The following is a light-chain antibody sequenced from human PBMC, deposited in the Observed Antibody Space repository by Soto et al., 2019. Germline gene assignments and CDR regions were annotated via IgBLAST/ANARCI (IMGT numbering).Light chain of an antibody. J-gene: IGLJ1*01. Sequence: QSVLRPQPSVCAAPGQKVTISCSGSSSNIGGNSVSWYQQLPGTAPKLLIYDDNKRPSGIPDRFYGSKSGTSATLGITGFQTGDAADYYCGSWDSSLSAYVSGTGTAVT. CDR3: GSWDSSLSAYV. CDR2: DDN. CDR1: SSNIGGNS. V-gene: IGLV1-51*01.